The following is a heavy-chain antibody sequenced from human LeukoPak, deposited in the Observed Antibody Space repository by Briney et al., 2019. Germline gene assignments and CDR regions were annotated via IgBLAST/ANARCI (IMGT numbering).Heavy chain of an antibody. V-gene: IGHV3-33*01. D-gene: IGHD3-10*01. CDR2: IWYDGSNK. CDR3: ATERYYGSGSYWAMDV. CDR1: GFTFSYYG. J-gene: IGHJ6*04. Sequence: PGGSLRLSCAASGFTFSYYGMHWVRQAPGKGLEWVAIIWYDGSNKYYADSVKGRFTISRDNSKSTLYLQMNGLRAEDTAVYYGATERYYGSGSYWAMDVWGKGTTVTVSS.